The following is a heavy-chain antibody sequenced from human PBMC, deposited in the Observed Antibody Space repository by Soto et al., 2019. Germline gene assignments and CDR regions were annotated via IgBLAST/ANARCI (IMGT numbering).Heavy chain of an antibody. CDR1: GFTFSSYA. CDR2: ISGSGGST. D-gene: IGHD6-13*01. Sequence: GGFLRLSCAASGFTFSSYAMSWVRQAPGKGLYWVSAISGSGGSTYYADSVKGWFTISRDNSKNTLYLQMNSLRAEDTAVYYCAKGGSSSWENWFDPWGQGTLVTVSS. V-gene: IGHV3-23*01. J-gene: IGHJ5*02. CDR3: AKGGSSSWENWFDP.